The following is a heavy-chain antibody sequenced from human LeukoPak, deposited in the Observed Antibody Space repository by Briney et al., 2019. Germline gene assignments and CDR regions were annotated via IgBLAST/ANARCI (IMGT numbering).Heavy chain of an antibody. CDR1: GGSVTGDF. V-gene: IGHV4-34*01. J-gene: IGHJ4*02. D-gene: IGHD6-19*01. CDR2: INLRGDT. Sequence: SETLPLTCAVYGGSVTGDFWTWIRQPPGKGLEWIGEINLRGDTTYNPSLKSRVTISVDTSKNQFSLKLSSVTAADTAVYYCAREPYSSGWEFDYWGQGTLVTVSS. CDR3: AREPYSSGWEFDY.